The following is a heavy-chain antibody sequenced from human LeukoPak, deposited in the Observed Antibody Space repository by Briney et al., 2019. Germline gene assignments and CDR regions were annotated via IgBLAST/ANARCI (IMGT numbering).Heavy chain of an antibody. CDR3: ARTGVRERLFDY. Sequence: GGSLRLSCAASGFTFSSYGMHWVRQAPGKGLEWVAFIWYDGSHKYYADSVKGRLTISRDNSKNTLYLQMNSLRDEDTAVYYCARTGVRERLFDYWGQGTLVTVSS. CDR1: GFTFSSYG. J-gene: IGHJ4*02. D-gene: IGHD1-1*01. CDR2: IWYDGSHK. V-gene: IGHV3-30*02.